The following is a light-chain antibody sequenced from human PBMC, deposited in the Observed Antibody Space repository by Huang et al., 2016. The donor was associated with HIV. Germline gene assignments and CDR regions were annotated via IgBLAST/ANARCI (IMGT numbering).Light chain of an antibody. CDR1: QRILYTSNNKNF. CDR3: QQYYATPYT. J-gene: IGKJ2*01. Sequence: DIVMTQSPDSLAVSLGERSTINCTSSQRILYTSNNKNFLAWYQQKPGQPPNLLIYWASTRESGVPDRFSGSGSATDFTLTVGSLQAEDVAIYYCQQYYATPYTFGQGTKLEIK. V-gene: IGKV4-1*01. CDR2: WAS.